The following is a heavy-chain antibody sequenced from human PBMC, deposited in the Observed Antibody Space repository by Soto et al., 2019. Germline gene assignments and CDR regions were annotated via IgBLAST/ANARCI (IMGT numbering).Heavy chain of an antibody. D-gene: IGHD6-13*01. V-gene: IGHV4-39*01. CDR2: IYYSGST. CDR1: GGSISSSSYY. J-gene: IGHJ4*02. Sequence: QLQLQESGPGLLKPSENLSLTCTVSGGSISSSSYYWGWIRQPPGKGLEWIGSIYYSGSTYYNPSLKSRVTISVDTSKTQLALKLSSVTAADTAVYYCARRFQAGPIAYWGQGTLVTVS. CDR3: ARRFQAGPIAY.